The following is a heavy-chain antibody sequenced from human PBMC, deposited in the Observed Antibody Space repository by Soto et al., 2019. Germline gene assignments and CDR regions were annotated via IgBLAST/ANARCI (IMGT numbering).Heavy chain of an antibody. V-gene: IGHV1-24*01. CDR2: FDPEDGET. J-gene: IGHJ4*02. D-gene: IGHD3-10*01. CDR3: ARVLTYYYGSGSPNVDY. CDR1: GYTFTELS. Sequence: GASVKVSCKASGYTFTELSMHWVRQAPGKGLEWMGGFDPEDGETIYAQKFQGRVTMTTDTSTSTAYMELRSLRSDDTAVYYCARVLTYYYGSGSPNVDYWGQGTLVTVSS.